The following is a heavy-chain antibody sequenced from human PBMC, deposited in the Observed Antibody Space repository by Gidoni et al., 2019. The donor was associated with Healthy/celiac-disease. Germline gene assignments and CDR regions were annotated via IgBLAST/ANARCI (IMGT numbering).Heavy chain of an antibody. CDR3: ARGGGRFDLDY. Sequence: QVQLQESGPGLVKPSQTLSLTCTVSAASISSGGYYWSCIRQHPGKGLEWIGYIYYSGSTYYSPSLKSRVTISVDTSKNQFSLKLSSVTAADTAVYYCARGGGRFDLDYWGQGTLVTVSS. CDR2: IYYSGST. V-gene: IGHV4-31*03. CDR1: AASISSGGYY. J-gene: IGHJ4*02. D-gene: IGHD3-9*01.